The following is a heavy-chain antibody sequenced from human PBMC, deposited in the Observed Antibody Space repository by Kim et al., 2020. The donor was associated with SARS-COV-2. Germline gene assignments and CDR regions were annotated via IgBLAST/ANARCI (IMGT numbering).Heavy chain of an antibody. CDR2: IIPIFGTA. CDR1: GGTFSSYA. CDR3: ARSTMVRGVIIEPRAFYYYGMDV. Sequence: SVKVSCKASGGTFSSYAISWVRQAPGQGLEWMGGIIPIFGTANYAQKFQGRVTITADESTSTAYMELSSLRSEDTAVYYCARSTMVRGVIIEPRAFYYYGMDVWGQGTTVTVSS. J-gene: IGHJ6*02. D-gene: IGHD3-10*01. V-gene: IGHV1-69*13.